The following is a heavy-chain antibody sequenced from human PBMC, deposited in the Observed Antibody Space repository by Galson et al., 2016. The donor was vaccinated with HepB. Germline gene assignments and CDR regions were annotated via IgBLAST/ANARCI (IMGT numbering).Heavy chain of an antibody. V-gene: IGHV3-64D*08. D-gene: IGHD6-19*01. J-gene: IGHJ5*02. CDR3: MKGSFSSGCSNWFDP. CDR2: IDNNGGTA. Sequence: SLRLSCAVSGFTFSSFAMHWARQSPGRGLEYVSGIDNNGGTAYYADSVRGRFTISRDKSRNTLYLQMGSLRADDTAVYYCMKGSFSSGCSNWFDPWGQGTLVTVSS. CDR1: GFTFSSFA.